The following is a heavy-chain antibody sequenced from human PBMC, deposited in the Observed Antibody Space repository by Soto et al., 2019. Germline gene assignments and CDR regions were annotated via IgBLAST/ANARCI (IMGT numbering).Heavy chain of an antibody. CDR2: ISSSSSYI. D-gene: IGHD2-2*01. CDR3: ARDWVNLGYCSSTSCYYYYGMDV. Sequence: PGGSLRLSCAASGFTFSSYSMNWVRQAPGKGLEWVSSISSSSSYIYYADSVKGRFTISRDNAKNSLYLQMNSLRAEDTAVYYCARDWVNLGYCSSTSCYYYYGMDVWGQGTTVTVSS. CDR1: GFTFSSYS. J-gene: IGHJ6*02. V-gene: IGHV3-21*01.